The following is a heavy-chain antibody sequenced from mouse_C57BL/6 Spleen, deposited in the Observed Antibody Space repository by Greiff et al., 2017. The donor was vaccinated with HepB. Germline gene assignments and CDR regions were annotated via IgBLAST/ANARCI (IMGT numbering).Heavy chain of an antibody. CDR3: ARRGTAQATSAWFAY. CDR2: FSPSDSET. J-gene: IGHJ3*01. V-gene: IGHV1-52*01. Sequence: QVQLQQPGAELVRPGSSVKLSCKASGYTFTCYWLHWVKQRPIQGLEWIGNFSPSDSETHYNQKFKDKATLTVNKSSSTAYMQLSSLTSEDSAVYYCARRGTAQATSAWFAYWGQGTLVTVSA. D-gene: IGHD3-2*02. CDR1: GYTFTCYW.